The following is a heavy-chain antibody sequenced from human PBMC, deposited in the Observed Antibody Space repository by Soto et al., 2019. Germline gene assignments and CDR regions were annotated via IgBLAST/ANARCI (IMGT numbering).Heavy chain of an antibody. CDR1: GYTFTSYG. D-gene: IGHD3-3*01. Sequence: ASVKVSCKASGYTFTSYGISWVRQAPGQGLEWMGWISAYNGNTNYAQKLQGRVTMTTDTSTSTAYMELRSLRSDDTAVYYCARDPRFWSGPFVHMDVWGKGTTVTVSS. J-gene: IGHJ6*03. V-gene: IGHV1-18*01. CDR2: ISAYNGNT. CDR3: ARDPRFWSGPFVHMDV.